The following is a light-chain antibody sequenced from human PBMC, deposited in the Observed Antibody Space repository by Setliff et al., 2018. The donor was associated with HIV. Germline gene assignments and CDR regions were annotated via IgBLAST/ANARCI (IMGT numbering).Light chain of an antibody. J-gene: IGLJ1*01. V-gene: IGLV2-11*01. CDR1: SSDVGGYNY. Sequence: QSVLTQPRSVSGSPGQSVTISCTGTSSDVGGYNYVSWYQQHPGKAPKLMIYDVSKRPSGVPDRFSGSKSGNTASLTISGLQAEDEADYYCCSYAGSCYVFGTGTKGTVL. CDR2: DVS. CDR3: CSYAGSCYV.